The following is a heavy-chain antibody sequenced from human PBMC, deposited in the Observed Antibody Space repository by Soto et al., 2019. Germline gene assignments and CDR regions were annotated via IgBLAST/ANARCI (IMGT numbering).Heavy chain of an antibody. CDR2: IYPGDSDT. V-gene: IGHV5-51*01. D-gene: IGHD6-13*01. Sequence: PGESLKISCKGSGYSFTSYWIGWVRQIPGKGLEWMGIIYPGDSDTRYSPSFQGQVTISADKSISAAYLQWSSLKASDTAMYYCARHGRGGAAAVNFYYYYGMDVWGQGATVTVSS. J-gene: IGHJ6*02. CDR1: GYSFTSYW. CDR3: ARHGRGGAAAVNFYYYYGMDV.